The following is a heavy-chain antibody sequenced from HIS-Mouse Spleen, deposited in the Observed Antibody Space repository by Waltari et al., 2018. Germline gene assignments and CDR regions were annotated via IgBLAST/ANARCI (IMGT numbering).Heavy chain of an antibody. D-gene: IGHD6-13*01. CDR3: AREIPYSSSWYDWYFDL. Sequence: QLQLKESGPGLVKPSETLSLTCTVPGGPISSSSSHWGWIRQPPGKGLEWIGSSYYSGSTYYNPSLKSRVTISVDTSKNQFSLKLSSVTAADTAVYYCAREIPYSSSWYDWYFDLWGRGTLVTVSS. CDR1: GGPISSSSSH. CDR2: SYYSGST. J-gene: IGHJ2*01. V-gene: IGHV4-39*07.